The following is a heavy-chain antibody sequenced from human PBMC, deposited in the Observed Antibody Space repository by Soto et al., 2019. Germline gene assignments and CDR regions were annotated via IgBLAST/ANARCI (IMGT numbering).Heavy chain of an antibody. V-gene: IGHV3-30-3*01. Sequence: QVQLVESGGDVVQPGRSLRLSCAASGSTFSSYDIHWVRQAPDKGLEWVAHISPDGNKAYYADSVKGRFTISRDNARNTVYLQVNSLRPEDTAVYHCVRGPSHGAFDIWGQGTLVTVSS. CDR1: GSTFSSYD. CDR3: VRGPSHGAFDI. CDR2: ISPDGNKA. J-gene: IGHJ3*02.